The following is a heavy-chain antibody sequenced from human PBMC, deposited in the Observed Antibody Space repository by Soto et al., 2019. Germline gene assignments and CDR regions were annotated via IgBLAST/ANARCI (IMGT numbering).Heavy chain of an antibody. CDR1: GGSISSGGYY. CDR3: ARATYYYDSSGYSDRVLDY. J-gene: IGHJ4*02. CDR2: IFYSGNT. D-gene: IGHD3-22*01. V-gene: IGHV4-31*03. Sequence: SETLSLTCTVSGGSISSGGYYWSWIRQHPGKGREWIGYIFYSGNTYYTPSLKSRVTISVDTSKNQFSLKLSSVTAADTAVYYCARATYYYDSSGYSDRVLDYWGQGTLVTVSS.